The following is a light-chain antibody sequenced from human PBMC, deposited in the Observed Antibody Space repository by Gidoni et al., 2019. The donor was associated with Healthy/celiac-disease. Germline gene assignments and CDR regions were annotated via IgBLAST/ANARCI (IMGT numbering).Light chain of an antibody. Sequence: SYELTQPTSVSVSPGQTARITCAGDALPKQYAYWYQQKPGQAPVLVIYKDSERPSGIPERFSGSSSGTTVTLTISGFQAEDEADYYCQSADSSGTYYVFGTGTKVTVL. J-gene: IGLJ1*01. V-gene: IGLV3-25*03. CDR1: ALPKQY. CDR3: QSADSSGTYYV. CDR2: KDS.